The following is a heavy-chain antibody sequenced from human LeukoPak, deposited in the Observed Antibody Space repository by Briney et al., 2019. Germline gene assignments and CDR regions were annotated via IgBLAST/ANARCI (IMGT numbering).Heavy chain of an antibody. V-gene: IGHV3-15*01. CDR1: GFTFTNAW. CDR3: TTVWDNSSWDL. CDR2: IKSKTDGGTT. J-gene: IGHJ5*02. D-gene: IGHD6-13*01. Sequence: GGSLRLSCTASGFTFTNAWMSWVRQAPGKGLEWVGRIKSKTDGGTTDSAAPVKGRFIISRDDSKNTLYLQMNSLKTEDTAVYYCTTVWDNSSWDLWGQGTLVTVSS.